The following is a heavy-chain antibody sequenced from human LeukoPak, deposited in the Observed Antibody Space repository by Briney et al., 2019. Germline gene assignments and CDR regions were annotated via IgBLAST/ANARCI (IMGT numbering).Heavy chain of an antibody. CDR1: GFTFSSYS. D-gene: IGHD2-21*01. J-gene: IGHJ6*03. CDR3: AKVMWPRGDYYYMDV. V-gene: IGHV3-21*01. Sequence: GGSLRLSCAASGFTFSSYSMNWVRQAPGKGLEWVSSISSSSSYIYYADSVKGRFTISRDNAKNSLYLQMNSLRAEDTAVYYCAKVMWPRGDYYYMDVWGKGTTVTVSS. CDR2: ISSSSSYI.